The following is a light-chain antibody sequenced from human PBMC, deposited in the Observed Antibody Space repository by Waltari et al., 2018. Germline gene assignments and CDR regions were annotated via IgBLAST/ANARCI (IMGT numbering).Light chain of an antibody. J-gene: IGLJ3*02. CDR3: FLAYSGVWV. CDR1: TGAVTSGHY. CDR2: DVN. Sequence: QAVVTQEPSLTVSPGGTVTLTCGSSTGAVTSGHYPFWFQQKPGQAPRTLIYDVNNKESWTPALFSGSLLGGKAALTLSGAQPEDEADYYCFLAYSGVWVFGGGTRLTVL. V-gene: IGLV7-46*01.